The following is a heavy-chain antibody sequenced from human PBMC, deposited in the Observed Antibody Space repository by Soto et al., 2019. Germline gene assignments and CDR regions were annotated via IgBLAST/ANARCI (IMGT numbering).Heavy chain of an antibody. CDR2: TWYDGSNK. CDR3: GGGNGLGEYFSLDY. V-gene: IGHV3-33*01. CDR1: GFTFSSYG. J-gene: IGHJ4*01. D-gene: IGHD3-16*01. Sequence: QVQLVESGGGVVQPGRSLRLSCAASGFTFSSYGMHWVRQAPGKGLEWVAVTWYDGSNKDYADSVKGRFTISRDNSKNPPYLENERLRAEEKGLYFLGGGNGLGEYFSLDYWG.